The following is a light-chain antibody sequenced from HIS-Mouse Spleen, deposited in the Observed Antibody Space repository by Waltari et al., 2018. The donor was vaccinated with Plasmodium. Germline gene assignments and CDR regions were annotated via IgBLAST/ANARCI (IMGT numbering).Light chain of an antibody. CDR2: DVS. CDR3: CSYAGSYTYV. CDR1: SSDVGGYNY. V-gene: IGLV2-11*01. Sequence: QSALTQPPSASGSPGQSATISCTGTSSDVGGYNYVSWYQQHPGKAPKLMISDVSKRPSGVPDRFSGSKSGNTASLTISGLQAEDEADYYCCSYAGSYTYVFGTGTKVTVL. J-gene: IGLJ1*01.